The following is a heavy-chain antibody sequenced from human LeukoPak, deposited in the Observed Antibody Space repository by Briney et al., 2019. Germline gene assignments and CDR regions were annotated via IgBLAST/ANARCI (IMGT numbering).Heavy chain of an antibody. D-gene: IGHD5-18*01. CDR3: ARVGYSFGFEP. Sequence: KPSETLSLTCTVSGGSISSYYWSWIRQPPGKGPEWIGYVYYSGNTNYNPSLKSRVTISIDTSKYQYSLKLSSVTAADTAVYYCARVGYSFGFEPWGQGTLVTVSS. V-gene: IGHV4-59*08. J-gene: IGHJ5*02. CDR1: GGSISSYY. CDR2: VYYSGNT.